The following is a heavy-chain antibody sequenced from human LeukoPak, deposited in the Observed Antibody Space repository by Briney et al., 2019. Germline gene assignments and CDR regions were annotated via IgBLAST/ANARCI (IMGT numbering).Heavy chain of an antibody. J-gene: IGHJ3*02. Sequence: ASVKVSCKASGYTFTSYGISWVRQAPGQGLEWMGWISAYDGNTNYAQKLQGRVTMTTDTSTSTAYMELGSLRSDDTAVYYCARDSYSSGWQNDAFDIWGQGTMVTVSS. CDR3: ARDSYSSGWQNDAFDI. V-gene: IGHV1-18*01. CDR1: GYTFTSYG. D-gene: IGHD6-19*01. CDR2: ISAYDGNT.